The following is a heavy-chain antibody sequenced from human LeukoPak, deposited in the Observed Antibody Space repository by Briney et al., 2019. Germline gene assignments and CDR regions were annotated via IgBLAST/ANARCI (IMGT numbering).Heavy chain of an antibody. J-gene: IGHJ4*02. CDR2: IIPIFGTA. CDR1: GGTFSSYA. Sequence: SVKVSCKASGGTFSSYAISWVRQAPGQGLEWMGGIIPIFGTANYAQKFQGRVTITSDKSTSTAYMELSSLRSEDTAVYYCARDLCYGSGSYHNFDYWGQGTLVTVSS. D-gene: IGHD3-10*01. CDR3: ARDLCYGSGSYHNFDY. V-gene: IGHV1-69*06.